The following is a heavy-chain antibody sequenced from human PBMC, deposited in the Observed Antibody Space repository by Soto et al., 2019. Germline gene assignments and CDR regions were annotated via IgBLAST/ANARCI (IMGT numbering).Heavy chain of an antibody. V-gene: IGHV1-69*01. J-gene: IGHJ6*02. CDR1: GGTFSSYA. D-gene: IGHD3-16*02. CDR3: ARDQGNYDYVWGSYRPDLYGMDV. CDR2: IIPIFGTA. Sequence: QVQLVQSGAEVKKPGSSVKVSCKASGGTFSSYAISWVRQAPGQGHEWMGGIIPIFGTANYAQKFQGRVTITADESTSTAYMELSSLRSEDTAVYYCARDQGNYDYVWGSYRPDLYGMDVWGQGTTVTVSS.